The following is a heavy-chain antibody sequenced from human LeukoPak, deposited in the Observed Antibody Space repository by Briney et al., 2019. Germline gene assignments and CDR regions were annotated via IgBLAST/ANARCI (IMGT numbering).Heavy chain of an antibody. Sequence: SETLSLTCTVSGGSISSYYWSWIRQPPGKGLEWIGYIYYSGSTNYNPSLKSRVTISVDTSKNQFSLKLSSVTAADTAVYYCAREIFGVVITDYYFDYWGQGTLVTVSS. CDR3: AREIFGVVITDYYFDY. CDR2: IYYSGST. D-gene: IGHD3-3*01. J-gene: IGHJ4*02. CDR1: GGSISSYY. V-gene: IGHV4-59*12.